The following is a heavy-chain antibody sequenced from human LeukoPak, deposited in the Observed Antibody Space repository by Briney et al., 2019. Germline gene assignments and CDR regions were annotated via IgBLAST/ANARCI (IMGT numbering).Heavy chain of an antibody. Sequence: PSETLSLTRTVSGGSISSYYWSWIRQPAGKGLEWIGRIYSTGSTNYNPSLKSRVTISVDTSKNQFSLKLSSVTAADTAVYYCARLPQYDSGSYYYYYGMDVWGQGTTVTVSS. CDR2: IYSTGST. CDR3: ARLPQYDSGSYYYYYGMDV. CDR1: GGSISSYY. J-gene: IGHJ6*02. V-gene: IGHV4-4*07. D-gene: IGHD1-26*01.